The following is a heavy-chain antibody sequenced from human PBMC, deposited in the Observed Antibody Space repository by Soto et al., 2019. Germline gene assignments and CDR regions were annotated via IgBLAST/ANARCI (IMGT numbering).Heavy chain of an antibody. D-gene: IGHD3-16*02. CDR1: GGSISSGGYY. V-gene: IGHV4-31*03. Sequence: SETLSLTCTVSGGSISSGGYYWSWIRQHPXKGLEWIGYIYYSGSTYYNPSLKSRVTISVDTSKNQFSLKLSSVTAADTAVYYCAREQFGYVWGSYRPTDAFDIWGQGTMVTVSS. J-gene: IGHJ3*02. CDR3: AREQFGYVWGSYRPTDAFDI. CDR2: IYYSGST.